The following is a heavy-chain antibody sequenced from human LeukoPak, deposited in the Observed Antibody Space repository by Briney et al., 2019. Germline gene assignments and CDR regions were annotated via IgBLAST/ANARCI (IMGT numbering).Heavy chain of an antibody. Sequence: GGSLRLSCAASGFTLNTYWIHWVRQTPQTGLEWVAGISGDGNFKRNADSVRGRLTIFTDNARSTVSLQVSSLRAEDTAVYYCTATPWGGAAAIFDYWGQGILVTVSS. CDR3: TATPWGGAAAIFDY. CDR1: GFTLNTYW. V-gene: IGHV3-74*01. J-gene: IGHJ4*02. D-gene: IGHD6-25*01. CDR2: ISGDGNFK.